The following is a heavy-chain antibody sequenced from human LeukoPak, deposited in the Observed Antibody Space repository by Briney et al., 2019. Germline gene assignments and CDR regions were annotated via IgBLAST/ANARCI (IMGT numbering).Heavy chain of an antibody. D-gene: IGHD5-12*01. Sequence: SVKVSCKASGGTFSSYAISWVRQAPGKGLEWMGGIIPIFGTANYAQKFQGRVTITADESTSTAYMELSSLRSEDTAVYYCARDQGEYSGYDNGYYYGMDVWGQGTTVTVSS. CDR2: IIPIFGTA. J-gene: IGHJ6*02. V-gene: IGHV1-69*13. CDR3: ARDQGEYSGYDNGYYYGMDV. CDR1: GGTFSSYA.